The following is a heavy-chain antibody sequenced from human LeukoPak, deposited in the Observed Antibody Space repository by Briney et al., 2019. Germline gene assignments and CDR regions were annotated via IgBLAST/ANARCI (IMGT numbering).Heavy chain of an antibody. D-gene: IGHD3-10*01. V-gene: IGHV3-7*04. CDR2: IKEDGGEK. Sequence: GGSLRLSCTASGFSFDTYWMSWVRQAPGKGLEWVANIKEDGGEKYYVDSVKGRFTISRDNAKNSLYLQMNSLRGEDTAVYYCARDLGLWFGESFWGQGTLVTVSS. CDR1: GFSFDTYW. CDR3: ARDLGLWFGESF. J-gene: IGHJ4*02.